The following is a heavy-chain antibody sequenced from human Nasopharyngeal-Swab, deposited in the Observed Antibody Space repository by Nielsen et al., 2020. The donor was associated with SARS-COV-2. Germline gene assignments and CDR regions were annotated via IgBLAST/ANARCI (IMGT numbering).Heavy chain of an antibody. CDR3: ARSVGSFYGQGAFDI. CDR1: GFTFGDYA. V-gene: IGHV3-49*01. J-gene: IGHJ3*02. D-gene: IGHD1-26*01. Sequence: GGSLRLSCTTSGFTFGDYAMSWFRQAPGKGLEWVGFIRSKTYGGAPEYAASVKGRFTISREGAESIAYLQMNSLETEDTGVYYCARSVGSFYGQGAFDIWGQGTMVTVSS. CDR2: IRSKTYGGAP.